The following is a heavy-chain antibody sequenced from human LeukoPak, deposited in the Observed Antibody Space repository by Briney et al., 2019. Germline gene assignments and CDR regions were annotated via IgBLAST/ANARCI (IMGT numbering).Heavy chain of an antibody. D-gene: IGHD1-26*01. Sequence: GGSLRLSCAASGFTFSTYGMHWVRQAPGKGLEWVAVISYDGSNKYYADSVKGRFTISRDNSKNTLYLQMNSLRAEDTAVYYCARDKNKLGGSPAGYWGQGILVTVSS. V-gene: IGHV3-30*19. CDR1: GFTFSTYG. J-gene: IGHJ4*02. CDR3: ARDKNKLGGSPAGY. CDR2: ISYDGSNK.